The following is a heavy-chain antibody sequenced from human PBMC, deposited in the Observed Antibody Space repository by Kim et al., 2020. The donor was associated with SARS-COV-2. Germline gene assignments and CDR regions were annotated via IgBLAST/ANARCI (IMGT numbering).Heavy chain of an antibody. J-gene: IGHJ4*02. CDR1: GFTFSSYA. CDR2: ISGSGGST. Sequence: GGSLRLSCAASGFTFSSYAMSWVRQAPGKGLEWVSAISGSGGSTYYADSVKGRFTISRDNSKNTLYLQMNSLRAEDTAVYYCAKDRGLGSSWYPLADLRYWGQGTLVTVSS. CDR3: AKDRGLGSSWYPLADLRY. V-gene: IGHV3-23*01. D-gene: IGHD6-13*01.